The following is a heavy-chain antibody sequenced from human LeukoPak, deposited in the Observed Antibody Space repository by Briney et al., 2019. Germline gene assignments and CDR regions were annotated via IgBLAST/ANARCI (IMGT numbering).Heavy chain of an antibody. J-gene: IGHJ3*02. Sequence: SETLSLTCTVSGGSISSYYWSWIRQPPGKGLEWIGEINHSGSTNYNPSLKSRVTISVDTSKNQFSLKLSSVTAADTAVYYCASSSGWEYAFDIWGQGTMVTVSS. D-gene: IGHD6-19*01. CDR3: ASSSGWEYAFDI. CDR1: GGSISSYY. CDR2: INHSGST. V-gene: IGHV4-34*01.